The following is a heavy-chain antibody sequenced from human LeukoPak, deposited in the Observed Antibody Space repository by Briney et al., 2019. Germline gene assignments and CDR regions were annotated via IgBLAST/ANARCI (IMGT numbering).Heavy chain of an antibody. J-gene: IGHJ4*02. CDR1: GGSISSYY. CDR3: AGEQISNVNYY. CDR2: IYYSGST. D-gene: IGHD1-1*01. V-gene: IGHV4-59*01. Sequence: SETLSLTCTVSGGSISSYYWSWIRQPPGKGLEWIGYIYYSGSTNYNPSLKSRVTISGDTSKNQFSLKLSSVTAADTAVHYCAGEQISNVNYYWGQGTLVTVSS.